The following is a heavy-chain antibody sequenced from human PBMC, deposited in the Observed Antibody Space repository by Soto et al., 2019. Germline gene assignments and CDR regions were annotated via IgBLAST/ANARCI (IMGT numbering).Heavy chain of an antibody. Sequence: QVQLQESGPGLVKPSQTLSLTCTVSGGSISSGGYYWSWIRQHPGKGLEWIGYIYYSGSTYYNPSLKSRVTISVDTSKNQFSLKLSSVTAADTAVYYCARSTRTSSGWPIDAFDIWGQGTMVTVSS. J-gene: IGHJ3*02. CDR2: IYYSGST. CDR3: ARSTRTSSGWPIDAFDI. V-gene: IGHV4-31*03. D-gene: IGHD6-19*01. CDR1: GGSISSGGYY.